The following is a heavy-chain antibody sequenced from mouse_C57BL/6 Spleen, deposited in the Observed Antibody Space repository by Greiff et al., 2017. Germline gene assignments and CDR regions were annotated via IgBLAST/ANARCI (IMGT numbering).Heavy chain of an antibody. CDR2: IDPENGDT. J-gene: IGHJ4*01. CDR1: GFNIKDDY. V-gene: IGHV14-4*01. Sequence: VQLQQSGAELVRPGASVKLSCTASGFNIKDDYMHWVKQRPEQGLEWIGWIDPENGDTEYASKFQGKATITADTSSNTAYLQLSSLTSEDTAVYYCTTGLRRRGYYAMDYWGQGTSVTVSS. D-gene: IGHD2-2*01. CDR3: TTGLRRRGYYAMDY.